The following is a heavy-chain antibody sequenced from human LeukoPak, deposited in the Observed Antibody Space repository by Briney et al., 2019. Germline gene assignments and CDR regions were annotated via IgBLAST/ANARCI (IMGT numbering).Heavy chain of an antibody. CDR1: GFTFDDYG. CDR2: INWNGGST. J-gene: IGHJ4*02. V-gene: IGHV3-20*04. D-gene: IGHD5-18*01. Sequence: GGSLRLSCAASGFTFDDYGMSWVRQAPGKGLEWVSGINWNGGSTGYADSVKGRFTISRDNAKNSLYLQMNSLRAEDTALYYCARYPGYDTDKGPYDYWGQGTLVTVSS. CDR3: ARYPGYDTDKGPYDY.